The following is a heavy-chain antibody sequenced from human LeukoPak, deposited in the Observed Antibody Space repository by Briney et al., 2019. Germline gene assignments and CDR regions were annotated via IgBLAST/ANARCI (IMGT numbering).Heavy chain of an antibody. CDR2: ISYDGSNK. J-gene: IGHJ4*02. D-gene: IGHD4-23*01. CDR3: AKAGGNSHY. Sequence: PGGSLRLSCAASGFIFSSYAMHWVRQAPGKGLEWVAVISYDGSNKYYADSVKGRFTISRDNSKNTLYLQMNSLRAEDTAVYYCAKAGGNSHYWGQGTLVTVSS. V-gene: IGHV3-30-3*01. CDR1: GFIFSSYA.